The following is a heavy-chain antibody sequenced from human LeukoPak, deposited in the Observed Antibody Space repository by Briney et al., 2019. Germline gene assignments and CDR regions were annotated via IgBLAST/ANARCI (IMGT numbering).Heavy chain of an antibody. D-gene: IGHD2-2*01. CDR3: GRYGRNPEF. J-gene: IGHJ4*02. CDR1: GFSFNNYD. Sequence: GGSLRLSCAASGFSFNNYDMTWVRQGPGKGLEWVSRISDSGGATGYGDYVKGRFTISRDNSKNTVYLQMNSLRAEDTAVYYCGRYGRNPEFWGQGTLVTVSS. V-gene: IGHV3-23*01. CDR2: ISDSGGAT.